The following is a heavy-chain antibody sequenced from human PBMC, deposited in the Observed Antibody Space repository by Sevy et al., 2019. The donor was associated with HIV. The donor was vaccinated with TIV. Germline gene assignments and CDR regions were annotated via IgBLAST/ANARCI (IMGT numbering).Heavy chain of an antibody. D-gene: IGHD2-2*01. J-gene: IGHJ4*02. Sequence: GGSLRLSCAASGFTFSSYEMNWVRQAPGKGLECVSYISSSGSTIYYADSVKGRFTISRDNAKNSLYLQMNSLRAEDTAVYYCARAPYCSSTSCYGFDYWGQGTLVTVSS. CDR3: ARAPYCSSTSCYGFDY. V-gene: IGHV3-48*03. CDR1: GFTFSSYE. CDR2: ISSSGSTI.